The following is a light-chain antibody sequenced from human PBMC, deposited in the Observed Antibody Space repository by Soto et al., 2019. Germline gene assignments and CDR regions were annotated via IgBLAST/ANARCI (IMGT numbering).Light chain of an antibody. CDR2: DAS. V-gene: IGKV3-11*01. J-gene: IGKJ5*01. CDR3: QQRSSWPPA. Sequence: EIVLPRSPATLSLTPGERATLSCRASRSVSSYLAWYQQRHGPAPRLLIYDASKRATGVPARFSGSGSWIGFSLTISSLEPEDFAVFYSQQRSSWPPAFGPGTRLEIK. CDR1: RSVSSY.